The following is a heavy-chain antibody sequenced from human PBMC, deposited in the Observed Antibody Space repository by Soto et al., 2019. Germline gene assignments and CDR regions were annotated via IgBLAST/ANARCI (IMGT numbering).Heavy chain of an antibody. CDR3: SRDIGRTVTNGYHFWYYGMDV. D-gene: IGHD4-17*01. J-gene: IGHJ6*02. V-gene: IGHV3-43*01. CDR1: GFAFEDYS. CDR2: MSSDGDSR. Sequence: EEQLVESGGVAVQPGGSLRLTCAAYGFAFEDYSIHWVRQRPGKGLEWVALMSSDGDSRFYSDSVKGRFTVSRDNSKKCLYLQMDSLRSEDTALYFCSRDIGRTVTNGYHFWYYGMDVWGQGTTVTVSS.